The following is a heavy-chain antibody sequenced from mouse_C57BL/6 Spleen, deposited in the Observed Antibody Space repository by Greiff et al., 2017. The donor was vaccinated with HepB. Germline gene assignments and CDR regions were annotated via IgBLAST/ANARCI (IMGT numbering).Heavy chain of an antibody. CDR2: IDPENGDT. CDR3: TLRRRDFDY. V-gene: IGHV14-4*01. J-gene: IGHJ2*01. CDR1: GFNIKDDY. Sequence: VQLQQSGAELVRPGASVKLSCTASGFNIKDDYMHWVKQRPEQGLEWIGWIDPENGDTEYASKFQGKATITADTSSNTAYLQLSSLTSEDTAVYYCTLRRRDFDYWGQGTTLTVSS. D-gene: IGHD2-12*01.